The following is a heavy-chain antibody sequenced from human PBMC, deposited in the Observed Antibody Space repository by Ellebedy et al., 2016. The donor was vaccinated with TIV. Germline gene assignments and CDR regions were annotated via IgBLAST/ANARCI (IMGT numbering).Heavy chain of an antibody. V-gene: IGHV3-7*03. D-gene: IGHD1-1*01. J-gene: IGHJ2*01. CDR3: AREEFGLERRGFDL. Sequence: GESLKISCAASGFTFSSYWMSWVRQAPGKGLEWVATIKQDGSEKYYVDSVKGRFTISRDNAENSLYLQMNNLRPEDTAVYYCAREEFGLERRGFDLWGRGTLVTVSS. CDR2: IKQDGSEK. CDR1: GFTFSSYW.